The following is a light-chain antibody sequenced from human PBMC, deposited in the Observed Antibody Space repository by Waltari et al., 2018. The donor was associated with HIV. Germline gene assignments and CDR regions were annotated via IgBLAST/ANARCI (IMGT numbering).Light chain of an antibody. Sequence: QSVLTQPPSVSGLPGQKVTISCSGRNSDIGTNTVTWYQQFPGRAPKLVAYRSHQRPSGVPDRFSGSKSGTSASLAINGVQTEDEATYYCSTWDDTLHVVFGGGTKLTVL. CDR1: NSDIGTNT. V-gene: IGLV1-44*01. J-gene: IGLJ3*02. CDR3: STWDDTLHVV. CDR2: RSH.